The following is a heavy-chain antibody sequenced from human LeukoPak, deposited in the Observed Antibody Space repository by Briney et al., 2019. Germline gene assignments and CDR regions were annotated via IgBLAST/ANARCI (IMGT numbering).Heavy chain of an antibody. CDR3: ARLRGDWWLQLGRYYFDY. CDR1: GGSFSGYY. CDR2: INHSGST. J-gene: IGHJ4*02. D-gene: IGHD5-24*01. Sequence: SETLSLTCAVYGGSFSGYYWSWIRQPPGKGLEWIGEINHSGSTNYNPSLKSRVTISVDTSKNQFSLKLSSVTAADTAVYYCARLRGDWWLQLGRYYFDYWGQGTLVTVSS. V-gene: IGHV4-34*01.